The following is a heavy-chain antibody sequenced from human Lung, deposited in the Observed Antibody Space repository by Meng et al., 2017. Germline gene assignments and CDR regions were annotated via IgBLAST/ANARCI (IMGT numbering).Heavy chain of an antibody. D-gene: IGHD4-11*01. Sequence: QVQLPHGGAGLLKPSEPVSSTCFVSGGSFSDYSWSWIRQPPGKGLEWIGEINHSGSTTYNPSLESRATISVDTSQNNLSLKLSSVTAADSAVYYCARGPTTMAHDFDYWGQGTLVTVSS. V-gene: IGHV4-34*01. CDR3: ARGPTTMAHDFDY. CDR1: GGSFSDYS. J-gene: IGHJ4*02. CDR2: INHSGST.